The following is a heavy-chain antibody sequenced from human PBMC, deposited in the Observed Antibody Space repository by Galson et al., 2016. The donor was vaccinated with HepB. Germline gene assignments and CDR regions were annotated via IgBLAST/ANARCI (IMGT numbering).Heavy chain of an antibody. Sequence: SVKVSCKASGGTFSNYAISWVRQAPGQGLEWMGGIITIYGRSNYAQQFQGRVTITADESTSIAYMEVSRLKSEDTAVYYCARDRVVCDRDCSTSGYFDLWGGGTLVTVSS. J-gene: IGHJ2*01. CDR1: GGTFSNYA. CDR3: ARDRVVCDRDCSTSGYFDL. D-gene: IGHD2-21*02. CDR2: IITIYGRS. V-gene: IGHV1-69*13.